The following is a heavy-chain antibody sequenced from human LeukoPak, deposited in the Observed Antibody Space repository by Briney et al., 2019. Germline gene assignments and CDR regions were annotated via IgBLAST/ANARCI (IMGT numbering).Heavy chain of an antibody. CDR3: ARERVYPNWFDP. V-gene: IGHV4-30-4*08. J-gene: IGHJ5*02. CDR1: GGSISSVDYY. CDR2: IYYSGST. D-gene: IGHD5/OR15-5a*01. Sequence: SETLSPTCTVSGGSISSVDYYWSWIRQPPGKGLEWIGYIYYSGSTYYNPSLKSRVTISVDTSKNQFSLKLSSVTAADTAVYYCARERVYPNWFDPWGQGTLVTVSS.